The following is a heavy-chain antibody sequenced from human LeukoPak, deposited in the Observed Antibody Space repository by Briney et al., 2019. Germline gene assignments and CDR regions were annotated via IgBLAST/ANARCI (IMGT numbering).Heavy chain of an antibody. V-gene: IGHV3-48*01. J-gene: IGHJ5*02. CDR3: AEGEFDP. CDR2: ISSSSSTI. D-gene: IGHD3-16*01. CDR1: GFTFSSYG. Sequence: GGTLRLSCAASGFTFSSYGMSWVRQAPGKGLEWVSYISSSSSTIYYADSVKGRFTISRDNAKNSLYLQMNSLRAEDTAVYYCAEGEFDPWGQGTLVTVSS.